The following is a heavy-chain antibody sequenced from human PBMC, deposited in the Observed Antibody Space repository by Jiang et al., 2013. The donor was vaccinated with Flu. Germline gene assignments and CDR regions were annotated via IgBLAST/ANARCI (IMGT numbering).Heavy chain of an antibody. CDR1: GGSISSSSYY. CDR3: ARAFLTIFRGLGWFDP. CDR2: IYYSGST. J-gene: IGHJ5*02. V-gene: IGHV4-39*07. D-gene: IGHD3-3*01. Sequence: GPGLVKPSETLSLTCTVSGGSISSSSYYWGWIRQPPGKGLEWIGSIYYSGSTYYNPSLKSRVTISVDTSKNQFSLKLSSVTAADTAVYYCARAFLTIFRGLGWFDPWGQGTLVTVSS.